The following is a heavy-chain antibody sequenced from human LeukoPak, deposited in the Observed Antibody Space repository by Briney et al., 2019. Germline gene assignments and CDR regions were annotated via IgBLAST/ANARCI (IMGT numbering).Heavy chain of an antibody. CDR2: IYPGDSDT. Sequence: GESLKISCKGSGYSFTNYWIGWVRQMPGKGLGWMGIIYPGDSDTRYSPSFQGQVTISADKSISTAYLQWSSLKASDTAMYYCARHGCSTTSCAQFDPWGQGTLVTVSS. CDR1: GYSFTNYW. V-gene: IGHV5-51*01. CDR3: ARHGCSTTSCAQFDP. D-gene: IGHD2-2*01. J-gene: IGHJ5*02.